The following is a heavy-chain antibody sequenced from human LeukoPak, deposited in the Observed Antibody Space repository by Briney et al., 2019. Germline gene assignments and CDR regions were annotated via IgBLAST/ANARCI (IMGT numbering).Heavy chain of an antibody. Sequence: SETLSLTCTVSGGSISSNSYYGGWIRQPPGKGLECVASIYYSGSAYYNPSLKSRVIISVDTSKNQFSLKLSSVTAADTAVYYCARLSGYSYGYVNYWGQGTLVTVSS. V-gene: IGHV4-39*01. D-gene: IGHD5-18*01. J-gene: IGHJ4*02. CDR1: GGSISSNSYY. CDR2: IYYSGSA. CDR3: ARLSGYSYGYVNY.